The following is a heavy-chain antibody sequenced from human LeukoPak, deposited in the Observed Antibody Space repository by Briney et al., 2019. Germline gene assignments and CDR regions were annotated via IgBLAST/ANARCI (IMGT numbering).Heavy chain of an antibody. CDR2: IYYSGST. D-gene: IGHD3-10*01. V-gene: IGHV4-30-4*01. CDR1: GGPISSGDYY. CDR3: ARDYGNAFDI. J-gene: IGHJ3*02. Sequence: SETLSLTCTVSGGPISSGDYYWSWIRQPPGKGLEWIGYIYYSGSTYYNPSLKSRVTISVDTSKNQFSLKQSSVTAADTAVYYCARDYGNAFDIWGQGTMVTVSS.